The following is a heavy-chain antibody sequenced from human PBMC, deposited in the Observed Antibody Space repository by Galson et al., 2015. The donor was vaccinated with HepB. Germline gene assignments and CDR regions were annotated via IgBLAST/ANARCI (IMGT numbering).Heavy chain of an antibody. D-gene: IGHD2-15*01. CDR3: AKLEDLDGGSDDY. CDR2: INPSGGST. CDR1: GYKFTSYY. J-gene: IGHJ4*02. Sequence: SVKVSCKASGYKFTSYYMHWVRQAPGQGLEWMGIINPSGGSTSYAQKFQGRVTMTRDTSTSTVYMELSSLRSEDTAVYYCAKLEDLDGGSDDYWGQGTLVTVSS. V-gene: IGHV1-46*01.